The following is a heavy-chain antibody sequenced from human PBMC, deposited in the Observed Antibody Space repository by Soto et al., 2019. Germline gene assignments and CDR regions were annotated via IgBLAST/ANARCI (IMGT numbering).Heavy chain of an antibody. Sequence: QVQLQQSGPGLVKPSETLSLTCSVSSGPSSSHNWGWIRQPPGRGLEWIGYVYSTGGTSYNPSLKSRVTLSAATSTNHISLTLTSVTAADTAVYYCVRQGIGNLHGLVDVWGQGTTVRVSS. CDR1: SGPSSSHN. V-gene: IGHV4-59*08. D-gene: IGHD1-1*01. J-gene: IGHJ6*02. CDR2: VYSTGGT. CDR3: VRQGIGNLHGLVDV.